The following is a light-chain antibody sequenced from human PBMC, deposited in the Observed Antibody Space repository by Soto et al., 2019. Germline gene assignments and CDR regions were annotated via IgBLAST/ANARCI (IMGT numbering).Light chain of an antibody. CDR1: QSVTSYY. CDR2: VAS. J-gene: IGKJ5*01. CDR3: QQYATAPIT. Sequence: ENVLTQSPGTLSLSPGDRATLSCRASQSVTSYYLAWYQQKPGQAPRLLIYVASVRATGIPDRFSGSGSGADFTLTISRLEPEDFAIYYCQQYATAPITFGQGTRLDIK. V-gene: IGKV3-20*01.